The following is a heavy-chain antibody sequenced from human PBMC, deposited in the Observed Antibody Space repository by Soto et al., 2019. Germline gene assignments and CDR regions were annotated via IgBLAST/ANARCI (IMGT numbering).Heavy chain of an antibody. J-gene: IGHJ3*02. D-gene: IGHD3-3*01. CDR3: ARVEFTIFGVVIIPGAFDI. Sequence: QVQLQESGPGLVKPSQTLSLTCTVSGGSISSGGYYWSWIRQHPGKGLEWIGYIYYSGSTYYNPSLKSRVTISVDTSKNQFSLKLSSVTAADAAVYYCARVEFTIFGVVIIPGAFDIWGQGTMVTVSS. CDR2: IYYSGST. V-gene: IGHV4-31*03. CDR1: GGSISSGGYY.